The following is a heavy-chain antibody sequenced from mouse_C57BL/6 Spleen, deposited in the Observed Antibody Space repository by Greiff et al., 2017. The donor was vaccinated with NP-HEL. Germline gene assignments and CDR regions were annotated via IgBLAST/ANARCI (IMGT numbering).Heavy chain of an antibody. CDR3: ARRAFYSNYVCYAMDY. CDR1: GYTFTSYW. Sequence: QVQLQQPGAELVKPGASVKMSCKASGYTFTSYWITWVKQRPGQGLEWIGDIYPGSGSTNYNEKFKSKATLTVDTSSSKAYMQLSSLTSKDSAVYYCARRAFYSNYVCYAMDYWGQGTSVTVSS. D-gene: IGHD2-5*01. J-gene: IGHJ4*01. V-gene: IGHV1-55*01. CDR2: IYPGSGST.